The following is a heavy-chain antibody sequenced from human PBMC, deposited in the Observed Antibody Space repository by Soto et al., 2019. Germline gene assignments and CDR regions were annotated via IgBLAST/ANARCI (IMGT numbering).Heavy chain of an antibody. CDR2: ISYDGSDK. V-gene: IGHV3-30*18. J-gene: IGHJ6*02. CDR3: VKDRVPGAYGNYYGMDV. CDR1: GFTFNNSG. D-gene: IGHD5-12*01. Sequence: VGSLRLSCRGSGFTFNNSGMHWVRQAPGKGLEWMAVISYDGSDKYYADSVKGRVIISRDNSKNTLNLEMNSLRAEDTAIYYCVKDRVPGAYGNYYGMDVWGQGTTVTVSS.